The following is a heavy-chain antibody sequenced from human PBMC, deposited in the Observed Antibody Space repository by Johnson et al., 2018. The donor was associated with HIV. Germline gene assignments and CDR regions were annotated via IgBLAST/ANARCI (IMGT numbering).Heavy chain of an antibody. CDR2: ISGSGGST. J-gene: IGHJ3*02. CDR1: GFTFSSYA. Sequence: VQLVESGGGVVQPGGSLRLFCAASGFTFSSYAMSWVRQAPGKGLEWVSAISGSGGSTYYADSVKGRFTISRDSSKNTLYLQMNSLRAEDTAVYYCARARDGSSSRDAFDIWGQGTMVTVSS. V-gene: IGHV3-23*04. D-gene: IGHD6-13*01. CDR3: ARARDGSSSRDAFDI.